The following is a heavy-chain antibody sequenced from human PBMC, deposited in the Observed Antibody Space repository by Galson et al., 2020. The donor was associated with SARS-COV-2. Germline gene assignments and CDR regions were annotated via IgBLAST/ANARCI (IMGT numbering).Heavy chain of an antibody. J-gene: IGHJ2*01. CDR3: SRRGGTVTTEDFDL. V-gene: IGHV4-39*01. CDR2: FYYSGTS. CDR1: GGSISTTSYF. D-gene: IGHD4-17*01. Sequence: SETLSLTCTVSGGSISTTSYFWGWIRQPPGKGLEWIGTFYYSGTSYYNPSLRSRVTISVDTSTNQFSLKLNSVTAADTAVYYCSRRGGTVTTEDFDLWGHGTLVTVSS.